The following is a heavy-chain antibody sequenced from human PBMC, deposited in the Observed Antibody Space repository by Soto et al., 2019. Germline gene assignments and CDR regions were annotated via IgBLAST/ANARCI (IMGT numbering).Heavy chain of an antibody. Sequence: SETLSLTCTVSGGSISSYYWSWIRQPPGKGLEWIGYIYYSGSTNYNPSLKSRVTISVDTSKNQFSLKLSSVTAADTAVYYCARDHRARGAAAGIDYWGQGTLVTVSS. V-gene: IGHV4-59*01. CDR1: GGSISSYY. D-gene: IGHD6-13*01. CDR3: ARDHRARGAAAGIDY. J-gene: IGHJ4*02. CDR2: IYYSGST.